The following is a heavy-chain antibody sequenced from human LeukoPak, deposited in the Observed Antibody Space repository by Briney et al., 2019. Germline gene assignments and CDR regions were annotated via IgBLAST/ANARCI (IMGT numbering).Heavy chain of an antibody. CDR2: IWYDGSNK. V-gene: IGHV3-33*01. CDR3: ARDGTYYDYVWGSYRVHGY. J-gene: IGHJ4*02. Sequence: GGSLRLSCAASGFTFSSYGMHWVRQAPGKGLEWVAVIWYDGSNKYYADSVKGRFTISRDNAKNSLYLQMNSLRAEDTAVYYCARDGTYYDYVWGSYRVHGYWGQGTLVTVSS. CDR1: GFTFSSYG. D-gene: IGHD3-16*02.